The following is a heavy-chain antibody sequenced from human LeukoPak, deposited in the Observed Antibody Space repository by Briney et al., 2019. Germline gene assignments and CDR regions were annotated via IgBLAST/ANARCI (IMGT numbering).Heavy chain of an antibody. CDR2: ISGSGGST. Sequence: PGGSLRLSCAASGFTFSSYAMSWVRQAPGKGLEWVSAISGSGGSTYYADSVKGRFTISRDNSKNTLYLQMNSLRAEDTAVYYCAKIYSYGPRGHRVYFDYWGQGTLVTVSS. CDR1: GFTFSSYA. CDR3: AKIYSYGPRGHRVYFDY. J-gene: IGHJ4*02. V-gene: IGHV3-23*01. D-gene: IGHD5-18*01.